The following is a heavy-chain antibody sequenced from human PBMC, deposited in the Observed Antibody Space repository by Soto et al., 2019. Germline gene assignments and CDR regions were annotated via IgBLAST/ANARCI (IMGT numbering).Heavy chain of an antibody. CDR1: GYSFTDYH. V-gene: IGHV1-2*04. D-gene: IGHD2-8*01. CDR2: INPKSGRT. Sequence: QVQLVQSGAEVKKPGASVKVSCKASGYSFTDYHIHWVRQAPGQGLEWLGRINPKSGRTSTAQKFQGWVTMTTDTSISTASMELTRLTSDDTAIYYCARGDSTDCSNGVCSFFYNHGMDVWGQGTTVTVSS. J-gene: IGHJ6*02. CDR3: ARGDSTDCSNGVCSFFYNHGMDV.